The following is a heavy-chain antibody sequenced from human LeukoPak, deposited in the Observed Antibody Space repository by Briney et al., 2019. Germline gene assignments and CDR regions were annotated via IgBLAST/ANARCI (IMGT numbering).Heavy chain of an antibody. CDR3: AKRSLYSGMPYFDY. CDR1: GFTFSSYA. D-gene: IGHD4-23*01. CDR2: ISDSGDWT. Sequence: GGSLRLSCAASGFTFSSYAMNWVRQAPGKGLEWVSTISDSGDWTQDADSVKGRFTISRDNSKNTLYLQMNSLRVEDTAVYYCAKRSLYSGMPYFDYWGQGTLVTVSS. V-gene: IGHV3-23*01. J-gene: IGHJ4*02.